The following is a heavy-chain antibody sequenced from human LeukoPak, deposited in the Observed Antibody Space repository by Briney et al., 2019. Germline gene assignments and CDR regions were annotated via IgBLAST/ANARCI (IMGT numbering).Heavy chain of an antibody. CDR2: IYYSGST. CDR3: ARDTAMAPQAYYYYYGMDV. CDR1: GGSISSGGYY. Sequence: SETLSLTCTVSGGSISSGGYYWSWIRQHPGKGLEWIGYIYYSGSTYYNPSLRSRVTISVDTSKNQFSLKLSSVTAADTAVYYCARDTAMAPQAYYYYYGMDVWGQGTTVTVSS. V-gene: IGHV4-31*03. D-gene: IGHD5-18*01. J-gene: IGHJ6*02.